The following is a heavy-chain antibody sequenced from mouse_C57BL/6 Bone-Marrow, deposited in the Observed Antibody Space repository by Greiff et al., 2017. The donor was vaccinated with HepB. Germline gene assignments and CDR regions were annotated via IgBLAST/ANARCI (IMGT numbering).Heavy chain of an antibody. CDR3: EGRYYGRYYFDY. CDR2: INPNYGTT. Sequence: EVKLQESGPELVKPGASVKISCKASGYSFTDYNMNWVKQSNGKSLEWIGVINPNYGTTSYNQKFKVKATLTVDQYSSTAYMQLNSLTSEDSAVYYCEGRYYGRYYFDYWGQGTTLTVSS. V-gene: IGHV1-39*01. D-gene: IGHD1-1*01. CDR1: GYSFTDYN. J-gene: IGHJ2*01.